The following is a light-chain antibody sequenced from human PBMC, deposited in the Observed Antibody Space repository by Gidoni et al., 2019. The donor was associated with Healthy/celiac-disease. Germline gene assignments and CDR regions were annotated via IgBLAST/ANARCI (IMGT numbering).Light chain of an antibody. CDR1: SSDVGGYNY. J-gene: IGLJ3*02. CDR2: DVS. V-gene: IGLV2-11*01. CDR3: CSYAGSSPWL. Sequence: QSALTQPRSVSGSPGQSVTISCTGTSSDVGGYNYVSWYQQHPGKAPKLMIYDVSKRTSGVPYRFSGFKSGNTASLTISVLQAEDEADYYCCSYAGSSPWLFGGGTKLTVL.